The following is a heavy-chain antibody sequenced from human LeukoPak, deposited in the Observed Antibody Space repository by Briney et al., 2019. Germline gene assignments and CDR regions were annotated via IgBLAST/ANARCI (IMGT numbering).Heavy chain of an antibody. Sequence: SETLSLTCAVYGGSFSGYYWSWIRQPPGKGLEWIGEINHSGSTNYNPSLKSRVTISVDTSKNQFSLKLSSVTAADTAVYYCARSGLRFLEWLPKYYFDYWGQGTLVTVSS. D-gene: IGHD3-3*01. J-gene: IGHJ4*02. CDR2: INHSGST. CDR1: GGSFSGYY. V-gene: IGHV4-34*01. CDR3: ARSGLRFLEWLPKYYFDY.